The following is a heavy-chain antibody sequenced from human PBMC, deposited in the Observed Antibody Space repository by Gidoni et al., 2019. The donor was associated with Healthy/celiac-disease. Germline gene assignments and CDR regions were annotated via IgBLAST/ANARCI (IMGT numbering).Heavy chain of an antibody. D-gene: IGHD3-9*01. CDR1: GFTFSSYA. Sequence: EVQLLGSGGGLVQHGGSLRLSCAASGFTFSSYAMSWARQDPGKGLEWVSAISGSGGSTYYAASVKGRFTISRDNSKTTLYLQMNSLRAEDTAVYYCAKDQRRYFDWFVRTPELWAGGMDVWGQGTTVTVSS. V-gene: IGHV3-23*01. CDR3: AKDQRRYFDWFVRTPELWAGGMDV. CDR2: ISGSGGST. J-gene: IGHJ6*02.